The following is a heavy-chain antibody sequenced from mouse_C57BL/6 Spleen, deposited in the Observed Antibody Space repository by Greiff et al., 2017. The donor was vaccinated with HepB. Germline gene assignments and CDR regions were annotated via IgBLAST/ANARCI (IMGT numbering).Heavy chain of an antibody. CDR2: IDPEDGDT. D-gene: IGHD2-4*01. V-gene: IGHV14-1*01. Sequence: VQLKESGAELVRPGASVKLSCTASGFNIKDYYMHWVKQRPEQGLEWIGRIDPEDGDTEYAPKFQGKATMTADTSSNTAYLQLSSLTSEDTAVYYCTPSIYYDYDVGFFAYWGQGTLVTVSA. CDR1: GFNIKDYY. J-gene: IGHJ3*01. CDR3: TPSIYYDYDVGFFAY.